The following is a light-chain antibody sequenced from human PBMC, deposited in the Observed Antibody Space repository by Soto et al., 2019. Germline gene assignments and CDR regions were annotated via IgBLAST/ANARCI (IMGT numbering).Light chain of an antibody. CDR1: QRVVSC. J-gene: IGKJ5*01. V-gene: IGKV3-11*01. Sequence: EIVLTQSPATLSLSPGERATLSSRASQRVVSCLAWYQQKPGQAPRLLIYDTSNRATGIPARFSGSGSGTDFTLTISSLEPEDFAVYYCQQRYKWPPITFGQGTRLEI. CDR3: QQRYKWPPIT. CDR2: DTS.